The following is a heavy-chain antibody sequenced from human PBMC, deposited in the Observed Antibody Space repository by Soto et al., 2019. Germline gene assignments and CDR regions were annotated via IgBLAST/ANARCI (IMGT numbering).Heavy chain of an antibody. CDR2: ISSSSSYT. CDR1: GFTFSDYY. D-gene: IGHD5-12*01. V-gene: IGHV3-11*05. CDR3: ARDHHRYSGYDYVDY. J-gene: IGHJ4*02. Sequence: QVPLVESGGGLVKPGGSLRLSCAASGFTFSDYYMSWIRQAPGKGLEWVSYISSSSSYTNYADSVKGRFTISRDNAKNSLDLQMNSLRAEDTAVYYCARDHHRYSGYDYVDYWGQGTLVTVSS.